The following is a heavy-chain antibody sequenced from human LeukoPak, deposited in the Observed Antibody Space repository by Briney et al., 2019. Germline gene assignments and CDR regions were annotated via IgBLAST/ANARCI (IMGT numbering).Heavy chain of an antibody. CDR2: INPNSGGT. CDR3: ARAVSYYDILTGYSMPQNWFDP. CDR1: GYTFTGYY. D-gene: IGHD3-9*01. Sequence: ASAKVSCKASGYTFTGYYMHWVRQAPGQGLEWMGRINPNSGGTNYAQKFQGRVTMTRDTSISTVYMELSRLRSDDTAVYYCARAVSYYDILTGYSMPQNWFDPWGQGTLVTVSS. J-gene: IGHJ5*02. V-gene: IGHV1-2*06.